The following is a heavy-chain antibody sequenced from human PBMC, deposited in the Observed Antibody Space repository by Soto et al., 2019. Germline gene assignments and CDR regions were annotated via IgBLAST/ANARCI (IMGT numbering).Heavy chain of an antibody. CDR2: INPQTGGT. J-gene: IGHJ6*02. Sequence: ASVKVSCKASGYTFTGYYIHWVREAPGQGPEWMGWINPQTGGTSYAQKFQGRVTLSRDTSINTAYLEVSRLRFDDAAVYFCARERYQVISDGMDVWGQGTTVTVSS. D-gene: IGHD2-2*01. V-gene: IGHV1-2*02. CDR3: ARERYQVISDGMDV. CDR1: GYTFTGYY.